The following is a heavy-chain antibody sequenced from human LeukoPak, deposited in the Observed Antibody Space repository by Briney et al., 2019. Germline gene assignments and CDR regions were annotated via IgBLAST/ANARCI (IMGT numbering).Heavy chain of an antibody. CDR1: EFTFSSYE. Sequence: GGSLRLSCAASEFTFSSYEMNWVRQAPGKGLEWVSYISSSGSTIYYADSVKGRFTISRDNAKNSLYLHMNSLRAEDTAVYYCARDAAYYYGSGSFFDYWGQGTLVTVSS. CDR3: ARDAAYYYGSGSFFDY. CDR2: ISSSGSTI. J-gene: IGHJ4*02. D-gene: IGHD3-10*01. V-gene: IGHV3-48*03.